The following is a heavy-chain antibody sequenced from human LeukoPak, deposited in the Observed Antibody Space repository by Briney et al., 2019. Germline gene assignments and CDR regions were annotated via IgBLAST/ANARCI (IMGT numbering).Heavy chain of an antibody. J-gene: IGHJ3*02. CDR3: ARVILGDAFDI. Sequence: SETLSLTCAVYGGSFSGYYWSWIRQPPGKGLEWIGEINHSGSTNYNPSLKSRVTISVDTSKNQFSPKLSSVTAADTAVYYCARVILGDAFDIWGQGTMVTVSS. V-gene: IGHV4-34*01. D-gene: IGHD2-15*01. CDR1: GGSFSGYY. CDR2: INHSGST.